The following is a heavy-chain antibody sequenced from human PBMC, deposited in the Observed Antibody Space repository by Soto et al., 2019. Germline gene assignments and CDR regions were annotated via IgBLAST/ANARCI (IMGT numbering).Heavy chain of an antibody. J-gene: IGHJ4*02. Sequence: PGGSLRLSCAASGFTFSSYWMSWVRQAPGKGLEWVANIKQDGSEKYYVDSVKGRFTISRDNAKNSLYLQMNSLRAEDTAVYYCACITRNNPELDYLAQGTLVTVSS. CDR1: GFTFSSYW. CDR3: ACITRNNPELDY. CDR2: IKQDGSEK. V-gene: IGHV3-7*01. D-gene: IGHD1-1*01.